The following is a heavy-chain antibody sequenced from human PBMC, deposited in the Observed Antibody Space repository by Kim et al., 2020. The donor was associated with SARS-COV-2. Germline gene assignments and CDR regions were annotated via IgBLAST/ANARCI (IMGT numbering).Heavy chain of an antibody. CDR2: VCDTGST. Sequence: SETLSLTCTVSGASISSCGYYWGWIRQGPGKELVWIGSVCDTGSTNYTPSIKSRVTISAYTSKYQFTLKLSSVAAAATAVYYCARHFRGTSIRFLGLFQFDYWGQGTLVTVSS. V-gene: IGHV4-39*01. J-gene: IGHJ4*02. CDR1: GASISSCGYY. CDR3: ARHFRGTSIRFLGLFQFDY. D-gene: IGHD2-2*02.